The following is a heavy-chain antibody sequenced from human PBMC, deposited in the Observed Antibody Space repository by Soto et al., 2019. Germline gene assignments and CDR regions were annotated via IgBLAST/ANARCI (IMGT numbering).Heavy chain of an antibody. CDR1: GYTFTDYY. CDR3: ARYLHSSDLHYYYMDF. V-gene: IGHV1-2*04. D-gene: IGHD2-15*01. J-gene: IGHJ6*03. Sequence: ASVKVSCKAFGYTFTDYYMHWVRQAPGQGLEWLGWINPNSGGTNYAQKFQGWVTMTRDTSISTAYMELSRLRSDDTAVYYCARYLHSSDLHYYYMDFWGQGTTVTVSS. CDR2: INPNSGGT.